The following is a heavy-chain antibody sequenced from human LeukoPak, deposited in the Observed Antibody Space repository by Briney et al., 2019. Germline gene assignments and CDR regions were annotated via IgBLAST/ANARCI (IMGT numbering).Heavy chain of an antibody. Sequence: SETLSLTCTVSGGSISSGGYYWSWIRQHPGKGLEWIGYIYYSGSTYYNPSLKSRVTIPVDTSKNQFSLKLSSVTAADTAVYYCARSWIAVAGIDYWGQGTLVTVSS. CDR3: ARSWIAVAGIDY. J-gene: IGHJ4*02. D-gene: IGHD6-19*01. CDR2: IYYSGST. V-gene: IGHV4-31*03. CDR1: GGSISSGGYY.